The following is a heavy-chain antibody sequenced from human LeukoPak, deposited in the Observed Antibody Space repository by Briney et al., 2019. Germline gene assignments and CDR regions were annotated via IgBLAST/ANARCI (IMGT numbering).Heavy chain of an antibody. V-gene: IGHV3-23*01. CDR1: GFAFGSEA. D-gene: IGHD2-2*02. CDR2: ISPGGGTT. CDR3: AGYNCSSTRCYTGGFDY. Sequence: PGGSLRLSCAVSGFAFGSEAMSWVRQSPARGLEWVASISPGGGTTYYADYVKGRFTISRDSSKNTLYLQMNSLRAEDTAVYYCAGYNCSSTRCYTGGFDYWGQGTLVTVSS. J-gene: IGHJ4*02.